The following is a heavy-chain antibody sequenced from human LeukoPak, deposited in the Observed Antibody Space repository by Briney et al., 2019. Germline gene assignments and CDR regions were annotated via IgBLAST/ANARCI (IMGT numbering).Heavy chain of an antibody. V-gene: IGHV4-59*01. Sequence: MASETLSLTCTVSGVSISSYYWSWIRQPPGKGLEWIGYIYYSGSTNYNPSLKSRVTISVDTSKNQFSLKLSSVTAADTAVYYCAIDTPGGFQHWGQGTLVTVSS. J-gene: IGHJ1*01. CDR3: AIDTPGGFQH. D-gene: IGHD2-15*01. CDR2: IYYSGST. CDR1: GVSISSYY.